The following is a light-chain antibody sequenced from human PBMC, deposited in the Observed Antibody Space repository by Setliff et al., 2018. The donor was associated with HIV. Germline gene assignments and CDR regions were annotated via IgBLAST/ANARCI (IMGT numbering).Light chain of an antibody. CDR1: NSGGKN. V-gene: IGLV3-21*02. CDR3: QVWDSSSDPWI. J-gene: IGLJ3*02. Sequence: SYELTQPPSVSVAPGETARMTCGGNNSGGKNVHWYQQRPGQAPVLVVYNDNDRPSGIPKRFSGSNSGNTATLTISRVEAGDEADYYCQVWDSSSDPWIFGGGTKVTVL. CDR2: NDN.